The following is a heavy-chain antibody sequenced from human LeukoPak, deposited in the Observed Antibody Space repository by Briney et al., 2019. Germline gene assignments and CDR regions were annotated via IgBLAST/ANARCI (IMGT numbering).Heavy chain of an antibody. Sequence: GGSLRLSCAASGFTFSNYWMSWVRQVPGKGLEWVANIKQDGSEKYYVDSVKGRFTISRDNAKNSLYLQMNSLRAEDTAVYYCARDRGIVGTTGYYYMDVWGKGTTVTVSS. J-gene: IGHJ6*03. CDR1: GFTFSNYW. CDR2: IKQDGSEK. CDR3: ARDRGIVGTTGYYYMDV. D-gene: IGHD1-26*01. V-gene: IGHV3-7*01.